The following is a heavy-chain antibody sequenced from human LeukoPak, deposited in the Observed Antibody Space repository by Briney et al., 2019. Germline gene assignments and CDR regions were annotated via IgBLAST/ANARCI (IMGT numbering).Heavy chain of an antibody. CDR1: GGSISSYY. CDR2: IYTSGST. CDR3: ASYRYYYDTSGYEPTAFDI. Sequence: SETLSLTCTVSGGSISSYYWSWIRQPAGKGLEWIGRIYTSGSTNYNPSLESRVTMSVETSKNQFSLKLRSVTAADTAVYYCASYRYYYDTSGYEPTAFDIWGQGTMVTVSS. V-gene: IGHV4-4*07. D-gene: IGHD3-22*01. J-gene: IGHJ3*02.